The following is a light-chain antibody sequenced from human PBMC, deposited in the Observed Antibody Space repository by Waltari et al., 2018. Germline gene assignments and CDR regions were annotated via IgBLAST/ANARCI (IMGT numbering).Light chain of an antibody. J-gene: IGLJ3*02. CDR1: SSNIGDNY. CDR2: SNN. CDR3: ATWDDSLSGWV. Sequence: QSVLTQLPSASGTPGQGVTISWSASSSNIGDNYVYLYQQFPGTSPKLLIHSNNQRPSGVPDRFSGSKSGTSAFLVISGLRSEDEADYHCATWDDSLSGWVFGGGTKVTVL. V-gene: IGLV1-47*02.